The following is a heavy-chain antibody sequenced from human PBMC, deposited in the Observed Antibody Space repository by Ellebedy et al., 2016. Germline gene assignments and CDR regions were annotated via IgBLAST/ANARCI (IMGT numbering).Heavy chain of an antibody. CDR3: ARGARRDGYLVGFDY. CDR2: IHYSGTT. J-gene: IGHJ4*02. Sequence: SETLSLXXAVSAGSTNAYYWNWIRPPPGNGLEWIGNIHYSGTTNYNPSLKSRFSISVDTSRNEFSLKVTSVTAADTAVYSCARGARRDGYLVGFDYWGQGILVIVSS. D-gene: IGHD5-24*01. CDR1: AGSTNAYY. V-gene: IGHV4-59*01.